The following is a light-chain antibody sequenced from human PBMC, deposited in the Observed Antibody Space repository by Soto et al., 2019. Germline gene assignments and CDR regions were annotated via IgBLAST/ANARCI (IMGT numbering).Light chain of an antibody. Sequence: DSQMTQSPSSLSAYVGDRVTITCRASQSIRSSLNWYQQKPGKAPNLLIYTTSNLESGVPSRFSGSGSGTDFTLTISRLQPEDFATYFCQQGYSRPRTFGQGTRWISN. CDR3: QQGYSRPRT. CDR1: QSIRSS. V-gene: IGKV1-39*01. J-gene: IGKJ1*01. CDR2: TTS.